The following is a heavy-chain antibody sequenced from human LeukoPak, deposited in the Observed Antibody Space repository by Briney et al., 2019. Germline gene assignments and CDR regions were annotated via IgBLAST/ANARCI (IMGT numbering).Heavy chain of an antibody. D-gene: IGHD1-26*01. CDR2: ARNKANDYTT. J-gene: IGHJ4*02. CDR1: GFTFSDHY. Sequence: GGSLRLSCVASGFTFSDHYMDWVRQAPGKGLEWVGRARNKANDYTTEYAASVKGRFTISRDDSTRSLYLQMNSLRPEDTAVYYCARAGLSGNYQLRTFAYWGQGALVTVSS. V-gene: IGHV3-72*01. CDR3: ARAGLSGNYQLRTFAY.